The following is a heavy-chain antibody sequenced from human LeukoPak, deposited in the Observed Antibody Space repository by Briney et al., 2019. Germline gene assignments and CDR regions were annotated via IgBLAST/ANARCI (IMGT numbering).Heavy chain of an antibody. V-gene: IGHV4-30-2*01. CDR2: IYHLGST. Sequence: QTLSLTCAVSGASVSSGGYSWAWIRQPPGKGLEWIGYIYHLGSTNFNPSLKSRVTISVDKSKNQFSLRLSSVTAADTAVYYCARGGLRTFFDFWGQGALVTVSS. J-gene: IGHJ4*02. CDR3: ARGGLRTFFDF. D-gene: IGHD4-17*01. CDR1: GASVSSGGYS.